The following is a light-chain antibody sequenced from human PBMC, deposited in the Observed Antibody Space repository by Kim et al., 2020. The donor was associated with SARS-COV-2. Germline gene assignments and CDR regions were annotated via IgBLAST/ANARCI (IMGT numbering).Light chain of an antibody. V-gene: IGKV3-20*01. J-gene: IGKJ1*01. CDR3: QHYGTALWT. CDR1: QSVSTTY. CDR2: GAS. Sequence: SLGERATLPCRARQSVSTTYLAWYQQKFGQAPRLLIYGASNRATGIPDRFSGGGSGTDFTLTINRLEPEDFAVYYCQHYGTALWTFGQGTKVDIK.